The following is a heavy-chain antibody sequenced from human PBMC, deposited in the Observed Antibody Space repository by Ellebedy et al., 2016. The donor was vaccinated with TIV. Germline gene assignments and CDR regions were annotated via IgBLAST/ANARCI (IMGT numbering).Heavy chain of an antibody. CDR1: GGSFSGYY. J-gene: IGHJ4*02. CDR3: ARGVAARPFDY. Sequence: SETLSLTXAVYGGSFSGYYWSWIRQPPGKGLEWIGEINHSGSTNYNPSLKSRVTISVDTSKNQFSLKLSSVTAADTAVYYCARGVAARPFDYWGQGTLVTVSS. D-gene: IGHD6-6*01. CDR2: INHSGST. V-gene: IGHV4-34*01.